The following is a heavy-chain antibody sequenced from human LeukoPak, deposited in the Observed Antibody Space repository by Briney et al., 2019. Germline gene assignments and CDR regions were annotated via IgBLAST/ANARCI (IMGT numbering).Heavy chain of an antibody. CDR2: INPNSGGT. V-gene: IGHV1-2*02. J-gene: IGHJ5*02. CDR1: GYTFTGYY. CDR3: ARVSSGWYHNWSDP. D-gene: IGHD6-19*01. Sequence: GASVKVSCKASGYTFTGYYMHWVRQAPGQGLEWMGWINPNSGGTNYAQKFQGRVTMTRDTSISTAYMELSRLRSDDTAVYYCARVSSGWYHNWSDPWGQGTLVTVSS.